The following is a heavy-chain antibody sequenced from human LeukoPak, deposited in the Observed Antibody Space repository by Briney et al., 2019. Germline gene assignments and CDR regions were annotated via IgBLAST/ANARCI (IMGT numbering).Heavy chain of an antibody. CDR3: SGHCSPVVD. J-gene: IGHJ4*02. CDR2: IYHSGST. D-gene: IGHD2-15*01. Sequence: PSETVSLTCSVSGFSISSGYYWGWISQHPGKGLEWIGRIYHSGSTYYNPSVKSRVTISVETSKIQSSHMLLSVPATEKAAYYCSGHCSPVVDWGQGTLVTVSS. CDR1: GFSISSGYY. V-gene: IGHV4-38-2*01.